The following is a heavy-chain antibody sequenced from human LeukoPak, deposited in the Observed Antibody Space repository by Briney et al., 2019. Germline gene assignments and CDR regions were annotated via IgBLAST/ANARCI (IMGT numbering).Heavy chain of an antibody. V-gene: IGHV3-21*01. CDR2: ISSSSSYI. D-gene: IGHD1-1*01. CDR3: ARNGDDAFDI. CDR1: GFTFSSYS. Sequence: GGSLRPSCAASGFTFSSYSMNWVRQAPGKGLEWVSSISSSSSYIYYADSVKGRFTISRDNAKNSLYLQMNSLRAEDTAVYYCARNGDDAFDIWGQGTMVTVSS. J-gene: IGHJ3*02.